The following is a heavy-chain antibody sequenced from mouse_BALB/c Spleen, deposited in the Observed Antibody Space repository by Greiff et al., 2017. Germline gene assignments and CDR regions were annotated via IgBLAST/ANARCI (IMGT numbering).Heavy chain of an antibody. Sequence: VQLQQSGAELVKPGASVKLSCKASGYTFTSYWMHWVKQRPGQGLEWIGEINPSNGRTNYNEKFKSKATLTVDKSSSTAYMQLSSLTSEDSAVYYCARSYGKGFWYFDVWGAGTTVTVSS. J-gene: IGHJ1*01. D-gene: IGHD2-1*01. CDR2: INPSNGRT. CDR1: GYTFTSYW. CDR3: ARSYGKGFWYFDV. V-gene: IGHV1S81*02.